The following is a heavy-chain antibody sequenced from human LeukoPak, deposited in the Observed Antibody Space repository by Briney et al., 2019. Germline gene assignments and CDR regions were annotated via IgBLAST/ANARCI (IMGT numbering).Heavy chain of an antibody. CDR3: ARDRSSGWYVRYFDY. Sequence: SETLSLTCTVSGGSVSSGSYYWSWIRQPPGKGLEWIGYIYYSGSTNYNPSLKSRVTISVDTSKNQFSLKPSSVTAADTAVYYCARDRSSGWYVRYFDYWGQGTLVTVSS. J-gene: IGHJ4*02. V-gene: IGHV4-61*01. CDR2: IYYSGST. CDR1: GGSVSSGSYY. D-gene: IGHD6-19*01.